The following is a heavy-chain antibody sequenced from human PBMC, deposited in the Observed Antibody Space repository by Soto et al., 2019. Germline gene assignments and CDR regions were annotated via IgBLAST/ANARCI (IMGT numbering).Heavy chain of an antibody. CDR3: ASEESGLFDY. CDR1: GDSLSRADYC. J-gene: IGHJ4*02. CDR2: ICYSGST. V-gene: IGHV4-30-4*08. Sequence: LSLTCTVSGDSLSRADYCWSWIRQAPEKGLEWIGYICYSGSTYHNPSLKSRTSMSVDTSKRRFSLTLTSVTAADTAVYYCASEESGLFDYWGQGRLVTVSS. D-gene: IGHD5-12*01.